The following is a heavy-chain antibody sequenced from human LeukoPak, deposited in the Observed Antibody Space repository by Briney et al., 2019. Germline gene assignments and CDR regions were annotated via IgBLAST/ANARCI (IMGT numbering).Heavy chain of an antibody. D-gene: IGHD7-27*01. Sequence: PGGSLRLSCAASGFTFSSYSMNWVRQAPGKGLEWVSSTSSSSAYIYYADSLKGRFTISRDNAKNSLYLQMNSLRAEDTAVYYCARALGKAFDIWGQGTMVTVSS. V-gene: IGHV3-21*01. CDR3: ARALGKAFDI. CDR2: TSSSSAYI. J-gene: IGHJ3*02. CDR1: GFTFSSYS.